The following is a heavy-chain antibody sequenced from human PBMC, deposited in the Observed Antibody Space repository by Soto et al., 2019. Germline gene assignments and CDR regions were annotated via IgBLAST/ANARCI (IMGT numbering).Heavy chain of an antibody. Sequence: EVQLVESGGGLVKPGGSLRLSCAASGFTFKLYTMHWVRQAPGKGLEWVSFCTPSSSSIFYADSVEGRFTISRDNARNSLYLQIRTLRAEDTAVYYCARDAASSLDHWGQGTLVTVSS. V-gene: IGHV3-21*01. J-gene: IGHJ4*02. D-gene: IGHD6-13*01. CDR3: ARDAASSLDH. CDR1: GFTFKLYT. CDR2: CTPSSSSI.